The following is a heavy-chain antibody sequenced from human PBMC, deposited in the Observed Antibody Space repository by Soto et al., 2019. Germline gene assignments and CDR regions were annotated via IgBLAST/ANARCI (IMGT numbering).Heavy chain of an antibody. Sequence: ASVKVSCKASGYTFTSYGISWVRQASGQGLEWMGWISAYNGNTNYAQKLQGRVTMTTDTSTSTAYMELRSLRSDDTAVYYCASSVSADYGDYYYYGMDVWGQGTTVTVSS. CDR1: GYTFTSYG. V-gene: IGHV1-18*01. CDR2: ISAYNGNT. CDR3: ASSVSADYGDYYYYGMDV. D-gene: IGHD4-17*01. J-gene: IGHJ6*02.